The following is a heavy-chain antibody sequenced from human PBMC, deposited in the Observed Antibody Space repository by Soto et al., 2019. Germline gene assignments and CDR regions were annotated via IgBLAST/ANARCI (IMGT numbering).Heavy chain of an antibody. CDR1: GFTFSSYG. V-gene: IGHV3-30*18. CDR3: AKVGRYFDWLLPFDY. J-gene: IGHJ4*02. Sequence: LRLSCAASGFTFSSYGMHWVRQAPGKGLEWVAVISYDGSNKYYADSVKGRFTISRDNSKNTLYLQMNSLRAEDTAVYYCAKVGRYFDWLLPFDYWGQGTLVTVSS. D-gene: IGHD3-9*01. CDR2: ISYDGSNK.